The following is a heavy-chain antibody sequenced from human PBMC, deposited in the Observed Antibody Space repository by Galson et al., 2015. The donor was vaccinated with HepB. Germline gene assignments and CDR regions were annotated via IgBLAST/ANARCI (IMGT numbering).Heavy chain of an antibody. D-gene: IGHD2/OR15-2a*01. CDR1: RYPFTGYS. V-gene: IGHV1-2*06. CDR2: INPNGGGT. J-gene: IGHJ5*02. CDR3: ARGCAVLGTKFNGFAT. Sequence: SVKVSCKASRYPFTGYSLHWVRQAPGQGLEWKGRINPNGGGTNYAQKFQGRVTMTRDTSITTAYMELSRLRSGDTAVYYCARGCAVLGTKFNGFATLGQGTLITVSS.